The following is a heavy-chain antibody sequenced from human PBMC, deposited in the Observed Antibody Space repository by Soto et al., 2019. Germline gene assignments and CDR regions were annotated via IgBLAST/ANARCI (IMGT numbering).Heavy chain of an antibody. J-gene: IGHJ6*02. CDR2: ISYDGSNE. CDR3: ARDHGTRNYYYYGMDV. CDR1: GFTFSSYA. Sequence: QVQLVESGGGVVQPGRSLRLSCAASGFTFSSYAMHWVRQAPGKGLEWVAVISYDGSNEYYADSVKGRFTISRDNSKNTLYLQMNSLRAEDMAVYYCARDHGTRNYYYYGMDVWGQGTTVTVSS. D-gene: IGHD1-1*01. V-gene: IGHV3-30-3*01.